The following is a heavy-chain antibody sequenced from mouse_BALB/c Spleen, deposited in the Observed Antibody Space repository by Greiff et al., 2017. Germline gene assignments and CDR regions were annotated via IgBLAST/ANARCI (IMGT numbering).Heavy chain of an antibody. Sequence: EVNVVESGGGLVQPGGSLKLSCAASGFTFSSYTMSWVRQTPEKRLEWVAYISSGGSTYYPDSVKGRFTISRDNARNILYLQMSSLRSEDTAMYYCARGYGNSYYYAMDYWGQGTSVTVSS. D-gene: IGHD2-1*01. CDR2: ISSGGST. V-gene: IGHV5-6-5*01. CDR3: ARGYGNSYYYAMDY. J-gene: IGHJ4*01. CDR1: GFTFSSYT.